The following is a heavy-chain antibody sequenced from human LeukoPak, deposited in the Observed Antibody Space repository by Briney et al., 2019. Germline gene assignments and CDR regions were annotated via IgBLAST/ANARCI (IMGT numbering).Heavy chain of an antibody. V-gene: IGHV1-69*01. CDR2: IIPIFGTA. CDR3: ASSRRFGELSSPYDC. J-gene: IGHJ4*02. D-gene: IGHD3-10*01. CDR1: GGTFSSYA. Sequence: SVKVSCKASGGTFSSYAISWVRQAPGQGLEWMGGIIPIFGTANYAQKFQGRATITADESTSTAYMELSSLRSEDTAVYYCASSRRFGELSSPYDCWGQGTLVTVSS.